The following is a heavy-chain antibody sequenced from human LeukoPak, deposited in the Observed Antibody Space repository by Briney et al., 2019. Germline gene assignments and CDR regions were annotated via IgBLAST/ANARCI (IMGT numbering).Heavy chain of an antibody. Sequence: ASVKVSCVASGYTFTSYYMHWVRPDPGQGLEWMGIINPSVGSTSYAQKFQGRLTITRDTSTSTVYMELSSLRSEDTAVYYCAGRHVNDYHYMDVWGKGTTVTVSS. CDR3: AGRHVNDYHYMDV. CDR1: GYTFTSYY. J-gene: IGHJ6*03. V-gene: IGHV1-46*03. CDR2: INPSVGST. D-gene: IGHD2/OR15-2a*01.